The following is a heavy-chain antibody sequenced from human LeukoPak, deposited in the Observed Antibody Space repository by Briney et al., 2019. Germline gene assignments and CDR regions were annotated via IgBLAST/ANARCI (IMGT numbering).Heavy chain of an antibody. CDR3: ARSWNFWSGYYHY. CDR1: GFTFSSYA. J-gene: IGHJ4*02. V-gene: IGHV3-30-3*01. CDR2: ISYDGSNK. D-gene: IGHD3-3*01. Sequence: GGSLRLSCAASGFTFSSYAMHWVRQAPGKGLEWVAVISYDGSNKYYADSVKGRFTISRDNSKNTLYLQMNSLRAEDTAVYYCARSWNFWSGYYHYWGQGTLVTVSS.